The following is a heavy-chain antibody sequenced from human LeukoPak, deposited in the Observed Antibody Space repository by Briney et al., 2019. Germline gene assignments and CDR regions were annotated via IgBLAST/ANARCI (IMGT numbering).Heavy chain of an antibody. CDR1: GYTLTELS. CDR2: FDPEDGET. V-gene: IGHV1-24*01. J-gene: IGHJ4*02. Sequence: GASVKVSCKVSGYTLTELSTHWVRQAPGKGLEWMGGFDPEDGETIYAQKFQGRVTMTEDTSTDTAYMELSSLRSEDTAVYYCATGWRRDGYNSDWGQGTLVTVSS. CDR3: ATGWRRDGYNSD. D-gene: IGHD5-24*01.